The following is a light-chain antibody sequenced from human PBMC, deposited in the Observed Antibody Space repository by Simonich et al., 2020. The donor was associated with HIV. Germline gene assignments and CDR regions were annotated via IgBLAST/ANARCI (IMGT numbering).Light chain of an antibody. CDR2: WAS. Sequence: DIVMTQSPDSLAVSLGEWATINCKSSQSLLSNNKNFLAWFQHKTGQSPKMLIYWASTRESGVPDRFSGSGSGTDFTLTISSLQAEDVAVYYCQQYYGAPITFGQGTRLEI. CDR1: QSLLSNNKNF. J-gene: IGKJ5*01. V-gene: IGKV4-1*01. CDR3: QQYYGAPIT.